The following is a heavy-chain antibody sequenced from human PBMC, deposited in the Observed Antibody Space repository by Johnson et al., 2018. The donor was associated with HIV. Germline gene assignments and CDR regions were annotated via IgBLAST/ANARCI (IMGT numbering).Heavy chain of an antibody. D-gene: IGHD3-22*01. Sequence: VQLVESGGGFVQPGGSLRLSCAASGFTFSNYWMHWVRQAPGKGLVWVSRMNGDGSSTTYADSVKGRFTISRDNAKNTLYLQMNSLRAEDTAVYYCAKSNPMIVVVDAFDIWGQGTMVTVSS. CDR2: MNGDGSST. J-gene: IGHJ3*02. CDR1: GFTFSNYW. V-gene: IGHV3-74*01. CDR3: AKSNPMIVVVDAFDI.